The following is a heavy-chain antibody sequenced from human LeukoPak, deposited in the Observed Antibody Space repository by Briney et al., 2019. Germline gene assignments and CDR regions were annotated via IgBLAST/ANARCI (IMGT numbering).Heavy chain of an antibody. Sequence: GGSLSLSCAASGSIFSNYAMSWVRQAPGKGLEWVSAISGSGGTTYYADSVKGRFTISRDNSKTTVYLQMSSLRVEDTAVYYCAHPGVLISLWGQGTLVTVSS. D-gene: IGHD4/OR15-4a*01. V-gene: IGHV3-23*01. CDR1: GSIFSNYA. CDR2: ISGSGGTT. J-gene: IGHJ4*02. CDR3: AHPGVLISL.